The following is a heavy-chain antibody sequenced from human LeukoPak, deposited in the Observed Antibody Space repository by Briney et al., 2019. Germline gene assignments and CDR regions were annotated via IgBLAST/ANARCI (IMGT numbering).Heavy chain of an antibody. V-gene: IGHV4-61*02. CDR2: IYTSGST. Sequence: SETLSLTCTVSGGSISSGSYYWSWIRQPAGKGLEWIGRIYTSGSTNYNPSLKSRVTISVDTSKNQFSLKLSSVTAADTAVYYCARDHSPYYYDSSGYNYFDYWGQGTLVTVSS. D-gene: IGHD3-22*01. CDR3: ARDHSPYYYDSSGYNYFDY. CDR1: GGSISSGSYY. J-gene: IGHJ4*02.